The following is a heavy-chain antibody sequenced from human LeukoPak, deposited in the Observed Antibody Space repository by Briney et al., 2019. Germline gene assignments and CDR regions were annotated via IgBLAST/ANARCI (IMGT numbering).Heavy chain of an antibody. J-gene: IGHJ4*02. Sequence: PGGSLRLSCAASGFTFSKHWMTWVRQAPGKGLEYVAKIKEDGSEKNYVDSVKGRFTISRDNARNSLYLQMNSLRAEDTAVYYCARDRSGGSLDYWGQGTLVTVSS. D-gene: IGHD3-16*01. V-gene: IGHV3-7*01. CDR3: ARDRSGGSLDY. CDR2: IKEDGSEK. CDR1: GFTFSKHW.